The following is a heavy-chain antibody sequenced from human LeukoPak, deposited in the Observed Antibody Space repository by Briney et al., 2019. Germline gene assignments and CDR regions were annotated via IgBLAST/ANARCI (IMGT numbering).Heavy chain of an antibody. J-gene: IGHJ4*02. Sequence: PGGSLRLSCTASGFTFNSYAMSWVRQAPGKGLEWVSDISSSGGNTYYADSVKGRFTISRDNSDNTLYLQMNSLRAEDTAVYYCAKTRGGPTSPNDYWGQGTLVTVSS. V-gene: IGHV3-23*01. CDR1: GFTFNSYA. CDR3: AKTRGGPTSPNDY. CDR2: ISSSGGNT. D-gene: IGHD2-15*01.